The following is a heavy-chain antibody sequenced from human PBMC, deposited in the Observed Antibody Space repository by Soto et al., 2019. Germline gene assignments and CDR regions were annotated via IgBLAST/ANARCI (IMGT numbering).Heavy chain of an antibody. D-gene: IGHD6-13*01. CDR2: IIPIFGTA. J-gene: IGHJ6*02. V-gene: IGHV1-69*13. Sequence: GASVKVSCKASGGTFSSYAISWVRQAPRQGLEWMGGIIPIFGTANYAQKFQGRVTITADESTSTAYMELSSLRSEDTAVYYCARGILVYSSSWFYYYYGMDVWGQGTTVTVSS. CDR1: GGTFSSYA. CDR3: ARGILVYSSSWFYYYYGMDV.